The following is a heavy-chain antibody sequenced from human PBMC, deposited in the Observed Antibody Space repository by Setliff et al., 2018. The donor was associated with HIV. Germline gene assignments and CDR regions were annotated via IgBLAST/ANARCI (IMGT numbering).Heavy chain of an antibody. V-gene: IGHV3-23*01. CDR3: ARYFDSTDY. J-gene: IGHJ4*02. CDR1: GFTFSSYA. Sequence: GGSLRLSCAASGFTFSSYAMSWVRQAPGKGLEWVSLISGSSGSTYYADSVKGRFTISRDNSKNTLYLHMNSLRAEDTAVYYCARYFDSTDYWGQGTLVTVSS. D-gene: IGHD3-9*01. CDR2: ISGSSGST.